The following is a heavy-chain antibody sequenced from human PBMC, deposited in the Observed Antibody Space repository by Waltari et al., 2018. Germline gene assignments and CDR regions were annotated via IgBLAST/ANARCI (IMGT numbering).Heavy chain of an antibody. V-gene: IGHV4-34*01. D-gene: IGHD6-13*01. CDR1: GGSFSGYY. CDR3: ARGLSSSWYSRHGAFDI. Sequence: QVQLQQWGAGLLKPSETLSLTCAVYGGSFSGYYWSWIRQPPGKGLEWIGEINHSGSTNYNPSLKSRVTISVDTSKNQFSLKLSSVTAADTAVYYCARGLSSSWYSRHGAFDIWGQGTMVTVSS. J-gene: IGHJ3*02. CDR2: INHSGST.